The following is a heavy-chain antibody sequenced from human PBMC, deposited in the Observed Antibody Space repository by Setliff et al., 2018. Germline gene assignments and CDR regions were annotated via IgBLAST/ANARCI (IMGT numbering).Heavy chain of an antibody. CDR1: GYTSSSYA. CDR2: ISASGGTT. V-gene: IGHV3-23*01. Sequence: GSLRLSCAASGYTSSSYAMTWVRQAPGKGLEWVSIISASGGTTYYADSVKGRFTISRDNSKNTLYLQMNSLRAEDTAVYYCCSGSYLFVYWGQGSLVTVSS. D-gene: IGHD1-26*01. CDR3: CSGSYLFVY. J-gene: IGHJ4*02.